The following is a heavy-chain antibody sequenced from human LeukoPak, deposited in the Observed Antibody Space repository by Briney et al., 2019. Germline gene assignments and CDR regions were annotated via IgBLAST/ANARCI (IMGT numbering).Heavy chain of an antibody. CDR3: ARTHPFTTD. J-gene: IGHJ4*02. Sequence: SETLSLTCTVSGPSISNFYWSWIRQPPGRGLEWVGSINYSGITNYNPSLKSRVTMSIDTSKNQVSLKLNSVTAADTAVYYCARTHPFTTDWGQGTLVTVSS. V-gene: IGHV4-59*01. CDR1: GPSISNFY. CDR2: INYSGIT. D-gene: IGHD4-17*01.